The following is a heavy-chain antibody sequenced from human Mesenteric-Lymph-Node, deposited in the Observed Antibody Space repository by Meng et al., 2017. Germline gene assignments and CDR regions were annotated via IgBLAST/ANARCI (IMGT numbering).Heavy chain of an antibody. CDR1: GYTITSNA. CDR2: IITDTGIP. Sequence: QVQLVQAGSELKKPGASGKISCKASGYTITSNAINWVRQAPGQGLEWMGWIITDTGIPTYDQAFTGRFVFSLDTSVSTTYLQITSLKAEDTAVYYCARWNGRDRGFDYWGQGTLVTVSS. CDR3: ARWNGRDRGFDY. D-gene: IGHD1-1*01. J-gene: IGHJ4*02. V-gene: IGHV7-4-1*02.